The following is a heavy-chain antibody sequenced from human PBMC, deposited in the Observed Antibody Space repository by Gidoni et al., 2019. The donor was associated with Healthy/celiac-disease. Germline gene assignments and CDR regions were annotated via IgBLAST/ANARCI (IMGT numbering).Heavy chain of an antibody. V-gene: IGHV3-23*01. J-gene: IGHJ4*02. Sequence: EVQLFESGGGLVQPGGSLGPSCAGSGFTVDSYAMSWVRQAPGKVLEAVSAISGSGGSTYYADSVKGRFTISRDNSKNTLYLQMNSLRAEDTAVYYCAKDLGGFGEFLFDYWGQGTLVTVSS. D-gene: IGHD3-10*01. CDR2: ISGSGGST. CDR3: AKDLGGFGEFLFDY. CDR1: GFTVDSYA.